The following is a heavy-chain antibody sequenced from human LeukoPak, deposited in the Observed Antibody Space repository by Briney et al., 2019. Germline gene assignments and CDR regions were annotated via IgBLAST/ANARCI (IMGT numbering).Heavy chain of an antibody. Sequence: GGSLRLSCAASGFTFSSYAMSWVRQAPGRGLAWVSGISGSGSSTYFADSVRGGFTISRENSKNTLNLQMNSLRAEDTAVYYFGKVRTALWFGELDYWGQGTLLTVSS. CDR1: GFTFSSYA. CDR3: GKVRTALWFGELDY. CDR2: ISGSGSST. D-gene: IGHD3-10*01. J-gene: IGHJ4*02. V-gene: IGHV3-23*01.